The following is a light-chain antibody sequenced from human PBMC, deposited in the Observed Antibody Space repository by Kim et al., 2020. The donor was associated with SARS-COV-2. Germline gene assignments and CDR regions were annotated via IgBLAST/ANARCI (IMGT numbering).Light chain of an antibody. CDR1: QSVSSY. J-gene: IGKJ2*03. Sequence: LSPGERATPSCRASQSVSSYLAWYQQKPGQAPRLLIYDASNRATGIPARFSGSGSGTDFTLTISSLEPEDFAVYYCQQRSNWPSYSFGQGTKLEI. CDR3: QQRSNWPSYS. CDR2: DAS. V-gene: IGKV3-11*01.